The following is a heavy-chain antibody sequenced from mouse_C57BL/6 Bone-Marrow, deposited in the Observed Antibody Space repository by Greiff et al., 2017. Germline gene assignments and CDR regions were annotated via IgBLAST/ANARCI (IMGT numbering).Heavy chain of an antibody. J-gene: IGHJ3*01. D-gene: IGHD3-2*02. CDR3: AASRQIRLACFAY. V-gene: IGHV1-53*01. CDR2: INPSNGGT. Sequence: QVQLQQPGPELVKPGASVKLSCKASGYTFTSYCMHWVKQRPGQGLEWFGNINPSNGGTNYNEKFKSQATLTVDKSSSTPYLRICSLTSEDAAVYYCAASRQIRLACFAYWGQGTLVTVSA. CDR1: GYTFTSYC.